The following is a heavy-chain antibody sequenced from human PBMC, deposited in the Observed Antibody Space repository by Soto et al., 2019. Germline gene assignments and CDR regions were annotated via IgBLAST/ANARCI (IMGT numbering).Heavy chain of an antibody. CDR1: GFTFSSYG. V-gene: IGHV3-30*18. CDR2: ISYDGSNK. D-gene: IGHD3-22*01. CDR3: AKCNYDSSGYYYVFGYYYYYGMDV. Sequence: PGGSLRLSCAASGFTFSSYGMHWVRQAPGKGLEWVAVISYDGSNKYYADSVKGRFTISRDNSKNTLYLQMNSLRAEDTAVYYCAKCNYDSSGYYYVFGYYYYYGMDVWGQGTTVTVSS. J-gene: IGHJ6*02.